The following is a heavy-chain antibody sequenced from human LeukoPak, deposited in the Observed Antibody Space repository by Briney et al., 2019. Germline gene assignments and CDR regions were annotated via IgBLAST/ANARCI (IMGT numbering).Heavy chain of an antibody. CDR1: GFTFSSYR. J-gene: IGHJ4*02. D-gene: IGHD4-23*01. CDR2: IKRDGSQK. Sequence: PGGPLRLSCTASGFTFSSYRMSWVRQAPGKALEWVANIKRDGSQKYYVESVKGPFTISRDNAKNSLYMQMNSLRAEDTAVYYCAKDHYGANFEGFDCWGQGTLVTVAS. CDR3: AKDHYGANFEGFDC. V-gene: IGHV3-7*01.